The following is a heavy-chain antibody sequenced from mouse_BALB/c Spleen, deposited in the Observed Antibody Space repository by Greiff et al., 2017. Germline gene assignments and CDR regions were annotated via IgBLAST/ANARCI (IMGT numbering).Heavy chain of an antibody. Sequence: QVQLQQSGAELVRPGSSVKISCKASGYAFSSYWMNWVKQRPGQGLEWIGQIYPGDGDTNYNGKFKGKATLTADKSSSTAYMQLSSLTSEDSAVYFCARGGNPRTLYYFDYWGQGTTLTVSS. V-gene: IGHV1-80*01. CDR3: ARGGNPRTLYYFDY. J-gene: IGHJ2*01. CDR1: GYAFSSYW. CDR2: IYPGDGDT.